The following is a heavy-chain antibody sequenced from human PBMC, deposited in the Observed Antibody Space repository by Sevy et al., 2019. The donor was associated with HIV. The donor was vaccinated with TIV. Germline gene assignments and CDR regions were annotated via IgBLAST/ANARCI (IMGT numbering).Heavy chain of an antibody. D-gene: IGHD1-1*01. CDR2: ISSRSSYI. CDR3: AKNPGWDDGSSPIDY. V-gene: IGHV3-21*01. Sequence: GGYLRLSCAASGFTFSSNTMNWVRQAPGKGLEWVSSISSRSSYIYYTDSVKGRFITSRDDAKNSLYLDMHSLRVEDSAVYYCAKNPGWDDGSSPIDYWGQGTLVTVSS. CDR1: GFTFSSNT. J-gene: IGHJ4*02.